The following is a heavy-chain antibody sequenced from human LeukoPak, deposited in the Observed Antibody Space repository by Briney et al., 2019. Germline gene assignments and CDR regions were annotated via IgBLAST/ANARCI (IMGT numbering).Heavy chain of an antibody. CDR3: AKDRPTVYSSSWLHFLDS. Sequence: PGGSLRLSCAASGFTFSSYGMIWVRQAPGKGLEWVSGISGSGGSTYLADSVKGRVTISRDNSKNTLYLEMNSLRADDTAVYYCAKDRPTVYSSSWLHFLDSWGQGTLVTVSS. CDR2: ISGSGGST. J-gene: IGHJ4*02. V-gene: IGHV3-23*01. CDR1: GFTFSSYG. D-gene: IGHD6-13*01.